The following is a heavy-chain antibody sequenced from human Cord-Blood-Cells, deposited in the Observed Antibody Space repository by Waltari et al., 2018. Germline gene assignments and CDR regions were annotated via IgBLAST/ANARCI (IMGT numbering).Heavy chain of an antibody. Sequence: QVQLVHSGAEVKKPGSSVKVSCKASGGTFSSYAISRLRQAPGQGLEWMGGIIPSFGTANYAQKFQGRVTITADESTSTAYVELGSLRSEDTAVYYCARDGGDTATILWGQGTLVTVSS. CDR1: GGTFSSYA. J-gene: IGHJ4*02. CDR2: IIPSFGTA. D-gene: IGHD5-18*01. V-gene: IGHV1-69*01. CDR3: ARDGGDTATIL.